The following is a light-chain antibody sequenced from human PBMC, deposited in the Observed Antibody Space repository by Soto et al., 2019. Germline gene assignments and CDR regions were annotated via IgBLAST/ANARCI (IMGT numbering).Light chain of an antibody. CDR1: QSLLHSNGYNY. J-gene: IGKJ5*01. V-gene: IGKV2-28*01. Sequence: DIVMTQSPLSLPVTPGEPASISCRSSQSLLHSNGYNYLVWYLQKPGQSPQLLIYLGSNRASGVPDRFSGSGSGTHFTLKISRVEAEDVGVYYCMQALQTPITFGQGTRLEIK. CDR3: MQALQTPIT. CDR2: LGS.